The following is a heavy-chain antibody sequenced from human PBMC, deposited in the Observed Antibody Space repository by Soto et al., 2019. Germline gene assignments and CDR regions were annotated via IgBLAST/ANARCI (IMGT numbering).Heavy chain of an antibody. Sequence: VQLVESGGGVVQPGRSLRLSCAASGFTFSSYGMHWVRQAPGKGLEWVAVISYDGSNKYYADSVKGRFTISRDNTKNTLYLQMNSLRAEDTAVYYCAKDYDYIWGSYRQHYYYYMDVWGKGTTVTVSS. CDR3: AKDYDYIWGSYRQHYYYYMDV. D-gene: IGHD3-16*02. V-gene: IGHV3-30*18. CDR1: GFTFSSYG. CDR2: ISYDGSNK. J-gene: IGHJ6*03.